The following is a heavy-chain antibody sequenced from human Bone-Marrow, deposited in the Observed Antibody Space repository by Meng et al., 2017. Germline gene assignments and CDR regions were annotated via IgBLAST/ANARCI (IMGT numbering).Heavy chain of an antibody. J-gene: IGHJ5*02. Sequence: QGQLQESGPGLVKPSGTLSLPCAVSGASISSSHWWGWVRQPPGKGLEWIGEIYHDGSTNYTPSLKSRVTISVDKSKNQFSLKLSSVTAADTAVYYCARAAYDIWSGYAPWGQGSLVTVSS. CDR3: ARAAYDIWSGYAP. V-gene: IGHV4-4*02. CDR2: IYHDGST. CDR1: GASISSSHW. D-gene: IGHD3-3*01.